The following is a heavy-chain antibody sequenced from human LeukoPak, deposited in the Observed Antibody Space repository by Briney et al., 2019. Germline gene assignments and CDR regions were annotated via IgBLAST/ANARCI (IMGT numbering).Heavy chain of an antibody. CDR3: ARDLDGYRSGNGA. J-gene: IGHJ5*02. CDR1: GFAFSNYW. D-gene: IGHD5-12*01. V-gene: IGHV3-74*01. CDR2: INTDGSST. Sequence: GGSLRLSCAASGFAFSNYWMHWVRQAPGKGLVWVSRINTDGSSTDYADSVKGRFTISRDNAKNTLYLQMNSQRAEDTAVYYCARDLDGYRSGNGAWGQGTLVTVSS.